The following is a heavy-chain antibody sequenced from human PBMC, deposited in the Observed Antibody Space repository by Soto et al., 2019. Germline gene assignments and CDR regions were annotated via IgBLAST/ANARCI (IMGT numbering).Heavy chain of an antibody. J-gene: IGHJ3*02. CDR2: ISYDGSNK. D-gene: IGHD3-22*01. CDR1: GFTFSSYA. V-gene: IGHV3-30-3*01. CDR3: AVDTMIVVAPDAFDI. Sequence: GGSLRLSCAASGFTFSSYAMHWVGQSPGKGLEWVAVISYDGSNKYYADSVKGRFTISRDNSKNTLYLQMNSLRAEDTAVYYCAVDTMIVVAPDAFDIWGQGTMVTVSS.